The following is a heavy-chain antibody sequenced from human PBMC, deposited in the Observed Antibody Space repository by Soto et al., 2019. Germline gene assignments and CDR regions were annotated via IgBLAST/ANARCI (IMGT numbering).Heavy chain of an antibody. Sequence: QVQLQQWGAGLLKPSETLSLTCAVYGGSFSGYYWSWIRQPPGKGLEWIGEINHSGSTNYNPALNSRVTLSVDTSKNQFSLKLSSVTAADTAVYYCSRGYGGSYWFDYWGQGTLVTVSS. CDR3: SRGYGGSYWFDY. CDR1: GGSFSGYY. V-gene: IGHV4-34*01. D-gene: IGHD1-26*01. J-gene: IGHJ4*02. CDR2: INHSGST.